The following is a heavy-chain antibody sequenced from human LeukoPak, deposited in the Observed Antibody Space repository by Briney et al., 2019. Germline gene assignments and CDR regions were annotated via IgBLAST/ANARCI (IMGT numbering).Heavy chain of an antibody. D-gene: IGHD3-10*01. V-gene: IGHV4-30-4*08. J-gene: IGHJ4*02. CDR2: IYYSGST. CDR1: GGSISSGDYY. CDR3: ARAISSFYYGSGSYGPYFDY. Sequence: SQTLSLTCTVSGGSISSGDYYWSWIRQPPGKGLEWIGYIYYSGSTYYNPSLKSRVTISVDTSKNQFSLKLTSVPAADTAVYYCARAISSFYYGSGSYGPYFDYWGQGTLVTVSS.